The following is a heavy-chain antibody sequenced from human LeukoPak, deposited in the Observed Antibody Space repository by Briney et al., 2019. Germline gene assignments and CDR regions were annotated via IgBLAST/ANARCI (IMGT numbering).Heavy chain of an antibody. CDR3: ASRGGGYCSGGSCYGIDGSLKN. J-gene: IGHJ4*02. CDR2: INHSGST. D-gene: IGHD2-15*01. Sequence: PSETLSLTCAVYGGSFSGYYWSWIRQPPGKGLEWIEEINHSGSTNYNPSLKSRVTISVDTSKNQFSLKLSSVTAADTAVYYCASRGGGYCSGGSCYGIDGSLKNWGQGTLVTVSS. CDR1: GGSFSGYY. V-gene: IGHV4-34*01.